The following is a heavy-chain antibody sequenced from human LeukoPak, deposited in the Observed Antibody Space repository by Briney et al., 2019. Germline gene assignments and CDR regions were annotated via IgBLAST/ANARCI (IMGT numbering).Heavy chain of an antibody. D-gene: IGHD3-22*01. Sequence: SETLSLTCAVYGGSFSGYYWSWIRQPPGKGPEWIGYIYYSGSTNYNPSLKSRVTISVDTSKNQFSLKLSSVTAADTAVYYCARVDSSGTIDYWGQGTLVTVSS. V-gene: IGHV4-59*01. CDR1: GGSFSGYY. J-gene: IGHJ4*02. CDR3: ARVDSSGTIDY. CDR2: IYYSGST.